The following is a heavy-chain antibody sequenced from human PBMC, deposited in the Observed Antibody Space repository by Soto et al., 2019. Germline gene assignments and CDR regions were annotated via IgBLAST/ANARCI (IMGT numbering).Heavy chain of an antibody. J-gene: IGHJ4*02. CDR2: IYYSGST. CDR3: ATRDTAMVLPFDY. V-gene: IGHV4-39*01. CDR1: GGSISSSSYY. D-gene: IGHD5-18*01. Sequence: LETLSLTCTVSGGSISSSSYYWGWIRQPPGKGLEWIGSIYYSGSTYYNPSLKSRVTISVDTSKNQFSLKLSSVTAADTAVYYCATRDTAMVLPFDYWGQGTLVTVSS.